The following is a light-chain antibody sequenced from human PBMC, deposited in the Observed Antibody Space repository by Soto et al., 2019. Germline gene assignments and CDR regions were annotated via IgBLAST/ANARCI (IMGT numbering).Light chain of an antibody. CDR2: GAS. V-gene: IGKV3-11*01. Sequence: EIVMTQSPATLSVSPGERATLSCRASQSVSSNLAWYQQKPGQAPRVLIYGASKRATGIPARFSGSGSGTDFTLTISSLEPEDFAVYYCQQRSNWPPITFGQGTRLEIK. J-gene: IGKJ5*01. CDR3: QQRSNWPPIT. CDR1: QSVSSN.